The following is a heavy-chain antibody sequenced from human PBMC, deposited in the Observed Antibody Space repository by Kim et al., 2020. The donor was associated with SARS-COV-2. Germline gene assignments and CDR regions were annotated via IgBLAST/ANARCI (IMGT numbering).Heavy chain of an antibody. D-gene: IGHD3-3*01. V-gene: IGHV4-39*01. CDR3: ARLCNGYYLDY. CDR1: GGSISSSSYY. CDR2: IYYSGST. Sequence: SETLSLTCTVSGGSISSSSYYWGWIRQPPGKGLEWIGSIYYSGSTYYNPSLKSRVTISVDTSKNQFSLKLSSVTAADTAVYYCARLCNGYYLDYWGQGTLVTVSS. J-gene: IGHJ4*02.